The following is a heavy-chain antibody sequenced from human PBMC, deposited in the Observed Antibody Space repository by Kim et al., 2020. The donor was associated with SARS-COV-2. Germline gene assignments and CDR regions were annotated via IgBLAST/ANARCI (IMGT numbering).Heavy chain of an antibody. CDR1: GGSISSGGYY. J-gene: IGHJ5*02. V-gene: IGHV4-31*03. CDR2: IYYSGST. D-gene: IGHD2-21*02. Sequence: SETLSLTCTVSGGSISSGGYYWSWIRQHPGKGLEWIGYIYYSGSTYYNPSLKSRVTISVDTSKNQFSLKLSSVTAADTAVYYCARAPDQYCGGDCYQWFDPWGQGTLVTVSS. CDR3: ARAPDQYCGGDCYQWFDP.